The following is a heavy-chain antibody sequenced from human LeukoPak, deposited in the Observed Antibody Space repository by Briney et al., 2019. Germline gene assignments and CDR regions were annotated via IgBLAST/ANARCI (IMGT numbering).Heavy chain of an antibody. CDR2: IKSKTDGGTT. D-gene: IGHD6-13*01. V-gene: IGHV3-15*01. J-gene: IGHJ4*02. CDR3: TTAAAGKGYYFDY. CDR1: GFTFSNAW. Sequence: GGSLRLSCAASGFTFSNAWMSWVRQAPGKGLEWVGGIKSKTDGGTTDYAAPVKGRFTISRDDSKNTLYLQMNSLKTQDTAVYYCTTAAAGKGYYFDYWGQGTLVTVSS.